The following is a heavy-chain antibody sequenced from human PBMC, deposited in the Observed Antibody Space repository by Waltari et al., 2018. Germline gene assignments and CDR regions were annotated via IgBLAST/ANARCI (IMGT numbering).Heavy chain of an antibody. CDR2: INHSGST. J-gene: IGHJ3*02. Sequence: QVQLQQWGAGLLKPSETLSLTCAVSGGSFSGYYGSWIRQPPGKGREWIGEINHSGSTIYNPSLKSRVTISVDTSKNQFSLKLSSVTAADTAVYYCARGADAFDIWGQGTMVTVSS. CDR1: GGSFSGYY. V-gene: IGHV4-34*01. CDR3: ARGADAFDI.